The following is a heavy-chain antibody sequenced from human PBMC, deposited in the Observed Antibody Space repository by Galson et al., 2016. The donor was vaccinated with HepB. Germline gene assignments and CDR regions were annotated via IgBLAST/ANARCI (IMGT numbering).Heavy chain of an antibody. CDR1: GFSFSDYA. CDR2: LTGSGGGP. Sequence: SLRLSCAASGFSFSDYAMSWVRQAPGRGLEWVSSLTGSGGGPYYADAVKGRFTISRDNSKNTVSLQMNSLRVEDTAVYYCAKSGPRVPDCGGDCYVIYFHSWGQGTLVTVSS. D-gene: IGHD2-21*02. V-gene: IGHV3-23*01. CDR3: AKSGPRVPDCGGDCYVIYFHS. J-gene: IGHJ1*01.